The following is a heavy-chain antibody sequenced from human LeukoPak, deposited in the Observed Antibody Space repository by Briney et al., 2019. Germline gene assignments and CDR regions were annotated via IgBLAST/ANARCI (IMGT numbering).Heavy chain of an antibody. V-gene: IGHV3-30*04. Sequence: GGSLRLSCAASGFTFSSYAMHWVRQAPGKGLEWVAVISYDGSNKYYADSVKGRFTISRDNSKNTLYLQMNSLRAEDTAVYYCAREKIIAAAGTYFQHWGQGTLVTVSS. J-gene: IGHJ1*01. CDR2: ISYDGSNK. CDR1: GFTFSSYA. D-gene: IGHD6-13*01. CDR3: AREKIIAAAGTYFQH.